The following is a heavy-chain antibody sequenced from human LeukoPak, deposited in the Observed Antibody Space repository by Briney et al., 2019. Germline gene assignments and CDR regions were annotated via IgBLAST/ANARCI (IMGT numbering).Heavy chain of an antibody. V-gene: IGHV1-69-2*01. CDR1: GYTFTDYY. CDR3: ATGSRTTGYYYYYMDV. Sequence: ASVKISCKVSGYTFTDYYMHWVQQAPGKGLEWMGLVDPEDGETIYAEKFQGRVTITADTSTDTAYMELSSLRPEDTAVYYCATGSRTTGYYYYYMDVWGKGTTVTVSS. CDR2: VDPEDGET. D-gene: IGHD1-7*01. J-gene: IGHJ6*03.